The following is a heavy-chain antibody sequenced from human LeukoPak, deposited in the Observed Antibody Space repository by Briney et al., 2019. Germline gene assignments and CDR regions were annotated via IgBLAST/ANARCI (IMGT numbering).Heavy chain of an antibody. V-gene: IGHV4-30-2*01. CDR2: ISHSGST. Sequence: SQTLFLTCTVSGGSVTSGTFYWSWIRQPPGKGLEWIGYISHSGSTYSNPSLKSRVTISVDRSKNQFSLKLSSVTVADTAVYYCARGIVGPTFDYWGQGTLVTVSS. J-gene: IGHJ4*02. CDR1: GGSVTSGTFY. CDR3: ARGIVGPTFDY. D-gene: IGHD1-26*01.